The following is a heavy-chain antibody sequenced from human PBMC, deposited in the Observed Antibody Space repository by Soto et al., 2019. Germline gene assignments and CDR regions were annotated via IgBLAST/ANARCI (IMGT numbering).Heavy chain of an antibody. CDR1: GLTFSSYA. Sequence: GGSLRLSCAASGLTFSSYAMSWVRQAPGKGLEWVSAISGSGGSTYYADSVKGRFTISRDNSKNTLYLQMNSLRAEDTAVYYCAKAGVLLRFLEGLRNWFDPRGQGTPVTVSS. J-gene: IGHJ5*02. CDR2: ISGSGGST. V-gene: IGHV3-23*01. D-gene: IGHD3-3*01. CDR3: AKAGVLLRFLEGLRNWFDP.